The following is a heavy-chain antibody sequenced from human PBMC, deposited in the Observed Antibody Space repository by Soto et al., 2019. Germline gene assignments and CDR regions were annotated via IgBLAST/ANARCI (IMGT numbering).Heavy chain of an antibody. CDR3: VCYYDSSGYYSKDY. D-gene: IGHD3-22*01. CDR2: IIPILGIA. CDR1: GGTFSSYT. Sequence: QVQLVQSGAEVKKPGSSVKVSCKASGGTFSSYTISWVRQAPGQGLEWMGRIIPILGIANYAQKFQGRVTITADKSTSTAYMELSSLRSEDTAVYYCVCYYDSSGYYSKDYWGQGTLVTVSS. J-gene: IGHJ4*02. V-gene: IGHV1-69*02.